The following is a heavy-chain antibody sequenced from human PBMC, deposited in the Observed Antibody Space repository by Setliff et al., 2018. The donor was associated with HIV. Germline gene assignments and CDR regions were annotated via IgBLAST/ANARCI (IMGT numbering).Heavy chain of an antibody. CDR3: ARAPFRGGSFGWFDP. CDR1: SGSISSGTYY. V-gene: IGHV4-31*03. D-gene: IGHD2-15*01. CDR2: IEYSGSA. J-gene: IGHJ5*02. Sequence: SETLSLTCTVSSGSISSGTYYWSWIRPYPGKGLEWIGYIEYSGSAFYNPSLKSRITISRDTSKNQFSLNLTSVTAADTAVYYCARAPFRGGSFGWFDPWGQGTLVTVSS.